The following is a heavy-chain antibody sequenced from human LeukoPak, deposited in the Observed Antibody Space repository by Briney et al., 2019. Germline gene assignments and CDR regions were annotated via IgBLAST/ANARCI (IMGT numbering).Heavy chain of an antibody. Sequence: GGSLRLSCAASGFTFSNYAMHWVRQAPGKGLQYVAAISDIGVSTYYTNSVKNRFTISRDNSKNTLYLQMGRLKSEDMAVYYCARDGGGSPDYWGQGTLDTVSS. CDR2: ISDIGVST. CDR3: ARDGGGSPDY. CDR1: GFTFSNYA. J-gene: IGHJ4*02. V-gene: IGHV3-64*01. D-gene: IGHD1-26*01.